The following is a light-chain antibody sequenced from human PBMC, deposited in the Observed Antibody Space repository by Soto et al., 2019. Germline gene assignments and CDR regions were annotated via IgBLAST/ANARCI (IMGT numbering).Light chain of an antibody. CDR1: SSDVGGFKF. V-gene: IGLV2-8*01. CDR3: SSYAGSNNFVV. CDR2: EVN. Sequence: QSVLTQPPSASGSPGQSVTISCTGTSSDVGGFKFVSWYQHHPGKAPRLLIYEVNKRPSGVPDRFSGSKSGNTASLTVSGLQGEDEADYYCSSYAGSNNFVVFGGGTKVTVL. J-gene: IGLJ2*01.